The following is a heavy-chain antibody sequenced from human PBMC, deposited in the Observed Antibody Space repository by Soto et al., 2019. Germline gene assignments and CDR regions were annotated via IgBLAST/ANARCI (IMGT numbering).Heavy chain of an antibody. CDR2: IKQDGSEK. CDR1: GFTLSSNW. V-gene: IGHV3-7*03. J-gene: IGHJ4*02. D-gene: IGHD2-15*01. CDR3: ARDLGYCSGGTCYSVLDS. Sequence: GSLRLSCAASGFTLSSNWMNWVRQAPGKGLEWVANIKQDGSEKYYVDSVKGRFTISRDNAKNSLLLQMNSLRVEDTAVYYCARDLGYCSGGTCYSVLDSWGQGALVTVS.